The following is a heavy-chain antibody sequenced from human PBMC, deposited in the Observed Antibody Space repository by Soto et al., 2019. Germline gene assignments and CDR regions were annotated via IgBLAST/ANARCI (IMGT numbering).Heavy chain of an antibody. V-gene: IGHV4-4*02. Sequence: SETLSLTCAVSGGSISSSNWWSWVRQRPGKGLEWIGEIYHSGSTNDTPALKSRVTISVDKSKNQFSLKLSSVTAADTAVYYCASDGRYYDAFDIWGQGTMVTVSS. CDR2: IYHSGST. CDR1: GGSISSSNW. D-gene: IGHD1-26*01. J-gene: IGHJ3*02. CDR3: ASDGRYYDAFDI.